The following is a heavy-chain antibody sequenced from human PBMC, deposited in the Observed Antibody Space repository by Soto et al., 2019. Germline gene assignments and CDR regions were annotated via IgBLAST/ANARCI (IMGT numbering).Heavy chain of an antibody. CDR2: IIPIFGTA. V-gene: IGHV1-69*13. Sequence: GASVKVSCKASGGTFSSYAISWVRQAPGQGLEWMGGIIPIFGTANYAQKFQGRVTITADESTSTAYMELSSLRSEDTAVYYCAQSLGGVIVPSFYYFDYWGQGTLVTVSS. CDR3: AQSLGGVIVPSFYYFDY. D-gene: IGHD3-16*02. J-gene: IGHJ4*02. CDR1: GGTFSSYA.